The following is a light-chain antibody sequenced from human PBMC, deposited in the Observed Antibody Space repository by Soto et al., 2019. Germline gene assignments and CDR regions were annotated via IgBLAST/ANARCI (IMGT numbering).Light chain of an antibody. CDR2: KAS. CDR1: QSISSW. CDR3: QQYNSYQWT. V-gene: IGKV1-5*03. Sequence: DIQMTQSPSTLSASVGDRVTITCRASQSISSWLAWYQQKPGKAPEVLIYKASTLESGVPSRFSGSGSGTEFTLTISSLQPDDFATYYCQQYNSYQWTFGQGTKVDI. J-gene: IGKJ1*01.